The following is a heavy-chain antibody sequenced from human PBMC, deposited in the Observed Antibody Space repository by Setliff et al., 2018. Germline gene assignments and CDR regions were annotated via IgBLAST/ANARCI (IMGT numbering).Heavy chain of an antibody. J-gene: IGHJ4*02. CDR2: ISGSGGST. D-gene: IGHD3-22*01. CDR3: ARDVYDSSGYYYFDH. CDR1: GFTFTSYA. Sequence: GGSLRLSCAASGFTFTSYAMRWVRQAPGKGLEWVSSISGSGGSTYYADSVKGRFTISRDNSNNALYLQMNSLRAEDTAVYYCARDVYDSSGYYYFDHWGQGTLVTVSS. V-gene: IGHV3-23*01.